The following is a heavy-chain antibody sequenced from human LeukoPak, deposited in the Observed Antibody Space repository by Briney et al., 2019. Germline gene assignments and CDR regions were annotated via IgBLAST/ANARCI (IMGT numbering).Heavy chain of an antibody. J-gene: IGHJ5*02. V-gene: IGHV3-49*03. D-gene: IGHD3-10*01. CDR1: GVTFSDCA. CDR2: VRTKTHGGAP. CDR3: ARVNFRDYRGYTWFEP. Sequence: GGSLRLSCKGSGVTFSDCAVTWFRHTPGKGLEWVGFVRTKTHGGAPETAASVRGRFNVSRDDSAGIAYFQMTSLRTEDTAMYYCARVNFRDYRGYTWFEPWGQGTLVTVSS.